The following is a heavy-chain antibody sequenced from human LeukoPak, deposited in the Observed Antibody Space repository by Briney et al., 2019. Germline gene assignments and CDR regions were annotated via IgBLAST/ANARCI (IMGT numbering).Heavy chain of an antibody. V-gene: IGHV3-30-3*01. CDR3: ARGGYNWNYGRRGTWFDP. CDR1: GFTFSSYA. D-gene: IGHD1-7*01. J-gene: IGHJ5*02. Sequence: GGSLRLSCAASGFTFSSYAMHWVRQAPGKGLEWVAVISYDGSNKYYADSVKGRFTISRDNSKNTLYLQMNSLRAEDTAVYYCARGGYNWNYGRRGTWFDPWGQGTLVTVSS. CDR2: ISYDGSNK.